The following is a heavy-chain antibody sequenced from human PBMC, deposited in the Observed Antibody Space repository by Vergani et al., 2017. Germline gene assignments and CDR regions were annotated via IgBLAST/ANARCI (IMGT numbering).Heavy chain of an antibody. CDR3: ARDPDIVVVPAAPYYYYYYGMDV. CDR1: GYSFTSYG. J-gene: IGHJ6*02. Sequence: QVQLVQSEAEVKKPGASVKVSCKASGYSFTSYGMSWVRQATGQGLECMGWNSAYNDNTNYAQKLQVRVTMTTDTSTSTAYMVLRSLRSDDTAVYYCARDPDIVVVPAAPYYYYYYGMDVWGQGTTVTVSS. CDR2: NSAYNDNT. D-gene: IGHD2-2*01. V-gene: IGHV1-18*04.